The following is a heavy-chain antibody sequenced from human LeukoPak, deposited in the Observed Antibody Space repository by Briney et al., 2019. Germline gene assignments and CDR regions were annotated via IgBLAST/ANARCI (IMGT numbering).Heavy chain of an antibody. CDR3: AKRGAEVGETVAPGDY. CDR2: ISGGGAET. J-gene: IGHJ4*02. Sequence: GGSLRLSCAASGFTFSSYGMNWVRQAPGKGLEWVSSISGGGAETYYADSVKGRFTISRDNSKDTLYLQMNSLTAEDTAVYYCAKRGAEVGETVAPGDYWGQGTLVTVSS. CDR1: GFTFSSYG. V-gene: IGHV3-23*01. D-gene: IGHD1-26*01.